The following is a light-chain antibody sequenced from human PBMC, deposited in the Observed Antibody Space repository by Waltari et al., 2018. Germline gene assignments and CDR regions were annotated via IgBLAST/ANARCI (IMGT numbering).Light chain of an antibody. CDR2: GAS. CDR1: QSVSSN. V-gene: IGKV3-15*01. Sequence: EIVMTQSPATLSVSPGERATLSCRASQSVSSNLAWYQQKPGQAPRLLIYGASTRATGVPARFSGSGSGTEFTLTISSMQSEDFAFYYCQQYNNWPPITFGQGTRLEIK. J-gene: IGKJ5*01. CDR3: QQYNNWPPIT.